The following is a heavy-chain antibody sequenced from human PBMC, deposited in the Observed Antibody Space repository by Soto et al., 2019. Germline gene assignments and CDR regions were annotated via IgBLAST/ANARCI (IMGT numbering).Heavy chain of an antibody. CDR1: CGSVSSTSYY. V-gene: IGHV4-61*01. CDR3: ARAPKVSGSSQTRPDF. CDR2: ISQSGST. Sequence: SATLSRAGTVSCGSVSSTSYYWSWIRQPPGKGLEWIGEISQSGSTNYNPSLKSRVSISVDTSKNQFSLNLTSVTAADTAVYYCARAPKVSGSSQTRPDFWGQGALVTVSS. J-gene: IGHJ4*02. D-gene: IGHD6-6*01.